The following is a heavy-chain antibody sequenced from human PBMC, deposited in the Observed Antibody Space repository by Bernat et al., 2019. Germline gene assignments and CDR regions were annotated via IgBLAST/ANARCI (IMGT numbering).Heavy chain of an antibody. Sequence: QLQLQESGPGLVKPSETLSLTCTVSGGSISSSSYYWGWIRQPPGKGLEWIGSIYYSGTTYYNPSLKSRVTISVDMSKNQFSLKLSSVTAADTAVYYCASERPQYSSGWSGWFDPWGQGTLVTVSS. CDR3: ASERPQYSSGWSGWFDP. V-gene: IGHV4-39*02. J-gene: IGHJ5*02. CDR1: GGSISSSSYY. CDR2: IYYSGTT. D-gene: IGHD6-19*01.